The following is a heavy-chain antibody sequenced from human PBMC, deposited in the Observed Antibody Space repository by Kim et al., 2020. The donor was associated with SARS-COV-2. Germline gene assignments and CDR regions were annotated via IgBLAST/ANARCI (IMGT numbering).Heavy chain of an antibody. V-gene: IGHV4-34*01. CDR2: INHSGST. D-gene: IGHD4-4*01. J-gene: IGHJ5*02. CDR1: GGSFSGYY. CDR3: ARVSRAYRGWFDP. Sequence: SQTLSLTCAVYGGSFSGYYWSWIRQPPGKGLEWIGEINHSGSTNYNPSLKSRVTISVDTSKNQFSLKLSSVTAADTAVYYCARVSRAYRGWFDPWGQGTLVTVSS.